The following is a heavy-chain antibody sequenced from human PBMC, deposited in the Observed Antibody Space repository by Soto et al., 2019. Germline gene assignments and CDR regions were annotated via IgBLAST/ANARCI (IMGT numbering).Heavy chain of an antibody. Sequence: QVQLQESGPGLVKPSQTLSLTCTVSGASISSDNYYWGWVRQPPGKGLEWVWYIYYSGSIYYSPSLKSRSAISMDTSNNQLSLRVTSVTAADTAVYYCVRLFWSGYAFNYWGQGTLVTVSS. D-gene: IGHD3-3*01. CDR2: IYYSGSI. CDR3: VRLFWSGYAFNY. V-gene: IGHV4-31*03. J-gene: IGHJ4*02. CDR1: GASISSDNYY.